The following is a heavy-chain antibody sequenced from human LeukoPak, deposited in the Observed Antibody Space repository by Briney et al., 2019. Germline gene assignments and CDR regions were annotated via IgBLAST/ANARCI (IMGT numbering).Heavy chain of an antibody. CDR1: GGSISSGDYY. Sequence: SQTLSLTCTVSGGSISSGDYYWSWLRQPPGKGLEWIGYIYYSGSTYYNPSLKSRVTISVDTSKNQFSLKLSSVTAADTAVYYCARGALDSSSSDIFDYWGQGTLVTVSS. J-gene: IGHJ4*02. CDR3: ARGALDSSSSDIFDY. D-gene: IGHD6-6*01. V-gene: IGHV4-30-4*01. CDR2: IYYSGST.